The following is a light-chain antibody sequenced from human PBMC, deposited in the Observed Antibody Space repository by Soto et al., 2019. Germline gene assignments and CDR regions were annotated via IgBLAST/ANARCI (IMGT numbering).Light chain of an antibody. V-gene: IGLV1-44*01. CDR1: SSNIGINT. J-gene: IGLJ1*01. CDR2: TDN. CDR3: AAWDHSPNGLYV. Sequence: QSALTQPPSASGTPGQRVTISCSGSSSNIGINTVNWYQQVPGTAPKLLIYTDNQRPSGVPDRFSGSKSGTSASLAISGLQSEDEEEYYCAAWDHSPNGLYVFG.